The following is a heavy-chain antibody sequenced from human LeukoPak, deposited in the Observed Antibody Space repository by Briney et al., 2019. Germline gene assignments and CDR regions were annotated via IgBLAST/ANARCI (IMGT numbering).Heavy chain of an antibody. CDR2: IYYSGST. CDR3: AWGAGSHRYHY. V-gene: IGHV4-59*01. Sequence: SETLSLTCTVSGGSISSYYWSWIRQPPGKGLEWIGYIYYSGSTNYNPSLKSRVTISVDTSKNQFSLKLSSVTAADTAVYFCAWGAGSHRYHYWGQGTLVTVSS. D-gene: IGHD3-10*01. CDR1: GGSISSYY. J-gene: IGHJ4*02.